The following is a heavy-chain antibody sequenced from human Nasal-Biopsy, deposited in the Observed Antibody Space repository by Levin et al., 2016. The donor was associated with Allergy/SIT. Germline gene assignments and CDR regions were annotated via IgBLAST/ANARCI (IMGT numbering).Heavy chain of an antibody. Sequence: GESLKISCAASGFTFSSYAMYWVRQVPGKGLEFVSGISGSGGSTYYANSAKGRFTISRDNSKNTVYLQMGSLQPEDMAFYYCARADYTHYGILTGPDKWGQGTLVTISS. CDR1: GFTFSSYA. CDR2: ISGSGGST. J-gene: IGHJ4*02. D-gene: IGHD3-9*01. V-gene: IGHV3-64*01. CDR3: ARADYTHYGILTGPDK.